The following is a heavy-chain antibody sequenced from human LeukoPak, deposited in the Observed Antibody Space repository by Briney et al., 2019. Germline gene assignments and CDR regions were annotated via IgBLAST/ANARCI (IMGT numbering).Heavy chain of an antibody. D-gene: IGHD5-12*01. CDR2: INHSGST. V-gene: IGHV4-34*01. J-gene: IGHJ6*03. CDR1: GGSFSGYY. Sequence: SETLSLTCAVYGGSFSGYYWSWIRQPPGKGLEWIGEINHSGSTNYNPSLKSRVTISVDTSKNQFSLKLSSVTAADTAVYYCARSLGYSGYDSFYYYYMDVWGKGTTVTVSS. CDR3: ARSLGYSGYDSFYYYYMDV.